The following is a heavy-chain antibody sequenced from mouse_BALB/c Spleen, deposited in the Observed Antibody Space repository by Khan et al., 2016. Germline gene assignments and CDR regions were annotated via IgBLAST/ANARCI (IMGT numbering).Heavy chain of an antibody. Sequence: EVELVESGGGLVQPGGSRKLSCAASGFTFSSFGMHWVRQAPEKGLEWVAYISSDSGAIYYADTVKGRFTISRDNSKNTLFLQMTSLRSEEAAMYFCARPYYYAMDYWGQGTSVTVSS. CDR1: GFTFSSFG. CDR2: ISSDSGAI. CDR3: ARPYYYAMDY. J-gene: IGHJ4*01. V-gene: IGHV5-17*02.